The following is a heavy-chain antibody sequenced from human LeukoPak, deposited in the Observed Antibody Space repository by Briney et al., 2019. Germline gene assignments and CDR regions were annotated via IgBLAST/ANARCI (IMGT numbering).Heavy chain of an antibody. CDR1: GFTFSSYW. V-gene: IGHV3-74*01. CDR2: INSDGSST. J-gene: IGHJ4*02. CDR3: ARDLRGYSYGALDY. D-gene: IGHD5-18*01. Sequence: GGSLRLSCAASGFTFSSYWMHWVRQAPGKGLLWVSRINSDGSSTSNADSVKGRFTISRDNAKNTLYLQMNSLRAEDTAVYYCARDLRGYSYGALDYWGQGTLVTVSS.